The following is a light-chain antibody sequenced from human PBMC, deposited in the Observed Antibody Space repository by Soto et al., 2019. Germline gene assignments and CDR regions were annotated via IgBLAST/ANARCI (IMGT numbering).Light chain of an antibody. J-gene: IGLJ2*01. V-gene: IGLV1-40*01. CDR2: GNS. Sequence: QSVLTQSPSVSGAPGQRVTISCTGSSSNIGAGYDVHWYQQLPGTAPKLLIYGNSNRPSGVPDRFSGSKSGTSASLAITGLQAEDEADYYCQSNDSSLSGVVFGGGTKLTVL. CDR1: SSNIGAGYD. CDR3: QSNDSSLSGVV.